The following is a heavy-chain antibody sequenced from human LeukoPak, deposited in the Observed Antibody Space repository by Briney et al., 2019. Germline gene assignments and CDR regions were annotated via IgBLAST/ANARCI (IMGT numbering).Heavy chain of an antibody. CDR1: GFTFSSYA. CDR2: ITWNSDNI. Sequence: GGSLRLSCAASGFTFSSYAMHWVRQAPGKGLEWVAGITWNSDNIDYAESVRGRFTISRDNAKNSLYLEMSSLRLEDTALYYCVKESEDSSGWATRYYFDYWGQGSLVTVSS. V-gene: IGHV3-9*01. CDR3: VKESEDSSGWATRYYFDY. D-gene: IGHD6-19*01. J-gene: IGHJ4*02.